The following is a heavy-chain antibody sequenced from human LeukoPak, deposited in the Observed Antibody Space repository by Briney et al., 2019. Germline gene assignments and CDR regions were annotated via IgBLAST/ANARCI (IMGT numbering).Heavy chain of an antibody. CDR3: ARDYYDSSGSRYTY. CDR1: GFTVSSNY. D-gene: IGHD3-22*01. V-gene: IGHV3-53*01. CDR2: IYSGGST. J-gene: IGHJ4*02. Sequence: GGSLRLSCAASGFTVSSNYMSWVRQAPGKGLEWVSVIYSGGSTYYADSVKGRFTISRDNSKNTLYLQMNSLRAEDTAIYYCARDYYDSSGSRYTYWGQGTLVTVSS.